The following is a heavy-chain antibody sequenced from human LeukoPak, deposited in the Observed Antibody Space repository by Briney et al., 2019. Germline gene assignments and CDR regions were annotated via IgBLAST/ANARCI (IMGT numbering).Heavy chain of an antibody. Sequence: GGSLRLSCVASGFTFSSFQMNWVRQAPGKGLEWVSYISSSGSIMFYADSVKGRFTISRDNAKNSLYLHMNSLRAEDTAVYYCARTPTYYDILTDYPYYFAYWGQGTLVTVSS. CDR3: ARTPTYYDILTDYPYYFAY. J-gene: IGHJ4*02. CDR1: GFTFSSFQ. V-gene: IGHV3-48*03. D-gene: IGHD3-9*01. CDR2: ISSSGSIM.